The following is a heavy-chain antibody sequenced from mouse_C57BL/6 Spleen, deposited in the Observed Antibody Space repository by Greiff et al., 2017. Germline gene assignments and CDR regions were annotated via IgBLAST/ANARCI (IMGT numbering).Heavy chain of an antibody. CDR1: GYAFSSYW. CDR3: ARSITTVVHFDY. J-gene: IGHJ2*01. CDR2: IYPGDGDT. V-gene: IGHV1-80*01. Sequence: QVQLQQSGAELVKPGASVKISCKASGYAFSSYWMNWVKQRPGKGLEWIGQIYPGDGDTNYNGKFKGKATLTADKSSSTAYMQLSSLTSEDSAVYFCARSITTVVHFDYWRQGTTLTVSS. D-gene: IGHD1-1*01.